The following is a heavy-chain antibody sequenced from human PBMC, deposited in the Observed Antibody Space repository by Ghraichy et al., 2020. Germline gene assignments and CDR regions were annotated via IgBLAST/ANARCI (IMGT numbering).Heavy chain of an antibody. D-gene: IGHD4-17*01. Sequence: SGPTPVKPTQTLTLTCTFSGFSLSTTRVGVAWIRQPPGKALEWLALIFWDDDKRYSPFLPARLTITKDTSKNQVVLIMTNVDPVDTATYYCARLTTSLVYYFDAWGQGALVTVSS. CDR3: ARLTTSLVYYFDA. V-gene: IGHV2-5*02. CDR2: IFWDDDK. J-gene: IGHJ4*02. CDR1: GFSLSTTRVG.